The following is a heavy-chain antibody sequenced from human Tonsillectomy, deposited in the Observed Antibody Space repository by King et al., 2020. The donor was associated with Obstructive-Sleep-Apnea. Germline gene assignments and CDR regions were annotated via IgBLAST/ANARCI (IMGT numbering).Heavy chain of an antibody. V-gene: IGHV1-69*12. Sequence: QLVQSGAEVKKPGSSVKVSCKASGGTFSTYAISWVRQAPGQGLEWMGRITPIFVTAHYVQKFQGRVTITADESTSTAYMELSSLRSEDTAVYYCARDRGYYDSSNYLSSFDIWGQGTVVTVSS. D-gene: IGHD3-22*01. CDR1: GGTFSTYA. J-gene: IGHJ3*02. CDR2: ITPIFVTA. CDR3: ARDRGYYDSSNYLSSFDI.